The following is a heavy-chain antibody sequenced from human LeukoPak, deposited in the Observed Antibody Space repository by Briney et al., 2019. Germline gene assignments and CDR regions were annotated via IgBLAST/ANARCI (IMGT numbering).Heavy chain of an antibody. Sequence: PSETLSLTCTVSGGSISSGDYYWSWIRQPPGKGLEWIGYIYYSGSTYYNPSLKSRVTISVDTSKNQFSLKLSSVTAADTAVYYCARICYPTIKYFDLWGRGTLVTVSS. CDR2: IYYSGST. V-gene: IGHV4-30-4*01. CDR3: ARICYPTIKYFDL. J-gene: IGHJ2*01. D-gene: IGHD5-24*01. CDR1: GGSISSGDYY.